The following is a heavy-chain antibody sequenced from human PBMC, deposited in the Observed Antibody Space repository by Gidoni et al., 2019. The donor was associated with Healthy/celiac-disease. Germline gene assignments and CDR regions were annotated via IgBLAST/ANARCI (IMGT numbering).Heavy chain of an antibody. Sequence: EVQLLESGGGLVQPGGSLRLSCAASGFTFSSYAMSWVRQAPGKGLEGVSAIRGSGGSTYYADSVKGRFTISRDNSKNTLYLQRNSLRAEDTAVYYCAKELGGSYGFHYFDYWGQGTLVTVSS. D-gene: IGHD1-26*01. J-gene: IGHJ4*02. CDR2: IRGSGGST. CDR3: AKELGGSYGFHYFDY. CDR1: GFTFSSYA. V-gene: IGHV3-23*01.